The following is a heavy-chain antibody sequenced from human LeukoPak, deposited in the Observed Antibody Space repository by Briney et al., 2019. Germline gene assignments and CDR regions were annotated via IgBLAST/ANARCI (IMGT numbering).Heavy chain of an antibody. CDR1: AFTFNNFD. D-gene: IGHD3-9*01. J-gene: IGHJ4*02. CDR3: ATDFTSGF. CDR2: IRFDGSNK. Sequence: PGGSLRLSCAASAFTFNNFDMHWVRQAPGKGLEWVALIRFDGSNKYYADSVKGRFTISRDNSKNTLYLQMNSLRAEDTAVYYCATDFTSGFWGQGTLVTVSS. V-gene: IGHV3-30*02.